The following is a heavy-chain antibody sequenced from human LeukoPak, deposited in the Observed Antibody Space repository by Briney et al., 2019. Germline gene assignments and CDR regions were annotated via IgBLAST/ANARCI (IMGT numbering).Heavy chain of an antibody. Sequence: SETLSLTCTVSGGSISNFFWGWIRQPPEKGLEWIGYIYSSGTTTYNPSLRTRVTISLESSRNEFSLKLNSVTTADTAVYYCARVLPGGSGSPDYWGQGTLVTVSS. CDR3: ARVLPGGSGSPDY. J-gene: IGHJ4*02. CDR1: GGSISNFF. V-gene: IGHV4-59*01. CDR2: IYSSGTT. D-gene: IGHD3-10*01.